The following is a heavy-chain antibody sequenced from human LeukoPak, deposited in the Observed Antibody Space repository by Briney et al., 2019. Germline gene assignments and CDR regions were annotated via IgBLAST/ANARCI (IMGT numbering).Heavy chain of an antibody. Sequence: ASVKVSCKASGYTFTAYDMHWVRQAPGQGLEWMGWINPNSGGTNYAQKFQGRVTMTRDTSINTAYMELSALRSDDTALYYCAPATYTFDYWGQGTQVTVSP. CDR3: APATYTFDY. V-gene: IGHV1-2*02. J-gene: IGHJ4*02. CDR2: INPNSGGT. D-gene: IGHD1-26*01. CDR1: GYTFTAYD.